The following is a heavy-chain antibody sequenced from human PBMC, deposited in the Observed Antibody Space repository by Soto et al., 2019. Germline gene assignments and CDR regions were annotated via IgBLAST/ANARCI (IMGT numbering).Heavy chain of an antibody. CDR2: ITSSGAST. CDR3: AKGGATLLDPFDR. J-gene: IGHJ4*02. D-gene: IGHD1-1*01. V-gene: IGHV3-23*02. Sequence: GGSLRLSCAASGVTFASYAMIWVRQAPGKGLHWVSSITSSGASTYYEDSVKGRFTISRDNSKITLYLQMNSLRAEDTAVYYCAKGGATLLDPFDRWGKGTMVNVSS. CDR1: GVTFASYA.